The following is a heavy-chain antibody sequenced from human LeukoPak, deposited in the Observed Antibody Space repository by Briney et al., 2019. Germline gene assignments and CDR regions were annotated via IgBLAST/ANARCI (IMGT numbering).Heavy chain of an antibody. V-gene: IGHV3-7*03. CDR3: ASGGYSFFY. CDR2: IKQDGSEK. Sequence: TGGSLRLSCAASGFSFSSYWMNWVRQAPGNGLEWVANIKQDGSEKYYVDSVKGRFTISRDNAKNSLYLQMNSLRAEDTAVYYCASGGYSFFYWGQGTLVTVSS. D-gene: IGHD5-18*01. CDR1: GFSFSSYW. J-gene: IGHJ4*02.